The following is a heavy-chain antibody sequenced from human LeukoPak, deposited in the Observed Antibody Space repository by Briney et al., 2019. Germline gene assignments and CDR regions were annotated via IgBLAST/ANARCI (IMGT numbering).Heavy chain of an antibody. J-gene: IGHJ4*02. CDR1: GFTFSNAW. Sequence: GGSLRLSCAASGFTFSNAWMSWVRQAPGKGLEWVGCIKSKTDGGTTDYAAPVKGRFTISRDDSKNTLYLQMNSLKTEDTAVYYCTTDFLGCSSTSCRYYFDYWGQGTLVTVSS. V-gene: IGHV3-15*01. CDR3: TTDFLGCSSTSCRYYFDY. CDR2: IKSKTDGGTT. D-gene: IGHD2-2*01.